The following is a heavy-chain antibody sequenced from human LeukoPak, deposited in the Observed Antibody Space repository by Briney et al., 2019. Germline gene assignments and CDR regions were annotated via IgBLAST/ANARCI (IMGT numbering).Heavy chain of an antibody. Sequence: TGRSLRLSCAASGFTFSTYAISWVRQAPGKGLGWVSGISGNGDNTCYADSVKGRFTIYRDNSKNRLSLQMNSLRAEDTAVYYCAKTLSSGWSGKYYFDYWGQGTLVSVSS. CDR3: AKTLSSGWSGKYYFDY. D-gene: IGHD6-19*01. V-gene: IGHV3-23*01. J-gene: IGHJ4*02. CDR1: GFTFSTYA. CDR2: ISGNGDNT.